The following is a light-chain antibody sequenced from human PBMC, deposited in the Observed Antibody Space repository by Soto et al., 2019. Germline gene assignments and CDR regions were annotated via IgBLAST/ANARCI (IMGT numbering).Light chain of an antibody. CDR1: QSVSSY. CDR2: DAS. J-gene: IGKJ5*01. CDR3: QQRSNWPPT. Sequence: EIVMKQSLATLSVKTGERATLSCRASQSVSSYLAWYQQKPGQAPRLLIYDASNRATGIPARFSGSGSGTDFTLTISILEPEDFAVYYCQQRSNWPPTFAHRTLLEI. V-gene: IGKV3-11*01.